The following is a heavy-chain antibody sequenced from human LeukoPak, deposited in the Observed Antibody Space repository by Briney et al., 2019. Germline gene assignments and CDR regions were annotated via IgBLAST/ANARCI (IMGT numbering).Heavy chain of an antibody. CDR2: IYHSGST. Sequence: PSETLSLTCTVSGYSISSGYYWGWIRRPPGKGLEWIGSIYHSGSTYYNPSLKSRVTISVDTSKNQFSLKLSSVTAADTAVYYCASGSSGYSKDYWGQGTLVTVSS. J-gene: IGHJ4*02. CDR1: GYSISSGYY. D-gene: IGHD3-22*01. V-gene: IGHV4-38-2*02. CDR3: ASGSSGYSKDY.